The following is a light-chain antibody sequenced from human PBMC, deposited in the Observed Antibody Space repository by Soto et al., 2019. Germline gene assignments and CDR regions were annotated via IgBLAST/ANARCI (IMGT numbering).Light chain of an antibody. V-gene: IGLV1-47*01. J-gene: IGLJ3*02. CDR1: SSNIGSNY. Sequence: QSVLTQPPSASGTPGQRVTISCSGSSSNIGSNYVYWYQQLPGTAPKLLIYRNNQRPSGVPARFSGSKSGTSASLAISGLRSEDEADYYCAAWDDSLSGPNWVFGGGTQLTVL. CDR3: AAWDDSLSGPNWV. CDR2: RNN.